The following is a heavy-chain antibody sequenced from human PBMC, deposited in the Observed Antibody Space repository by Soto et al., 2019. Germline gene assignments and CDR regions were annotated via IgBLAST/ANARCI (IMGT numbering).Heavy chain of an antibody. V-gene: IGHV3-7*05. CDR2: IKEDGSEK. J-gene: IGHJ6*02. Sequence: EVQLVESGGGLVQPGGSLRLSCAASEFTFSSYWMNWVRQAPGKGLEWVANIKEDGSEKYYVDSVKGRFTISRDNAKNSLYLQMTSLRGEDTAVSYCARDLGAPGRGSAVGYYYHYGMDVWGQGTTVTVSS. CDR3: ARDLGAPGRGSAVGYYYHYGMDV. D-gene: IGHD2-2*01. CDR1: EFTFSSYW.